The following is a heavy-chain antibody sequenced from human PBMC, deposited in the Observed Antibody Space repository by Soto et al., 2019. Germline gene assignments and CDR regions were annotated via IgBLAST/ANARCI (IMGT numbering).Heavy chain of an antibody. CDR1: GGTFSSYA. V-gene: IGHV1-69*06. CDR3: ASKHMRDGYTLDY. J-gene: IGHJ4*02. D-gene: IGHD5-12*01. CDR2: IIPIFGTA. Sequence: PVKVSRKGSGGTFSSYANSLGRQAPGQGLEWMGGIIPIFGTANYAQKFQGRVTITADKSTSTAYMELSSLRSEDTAVYYCASKHMRDGYTLDYWGQGTLVTVSS.